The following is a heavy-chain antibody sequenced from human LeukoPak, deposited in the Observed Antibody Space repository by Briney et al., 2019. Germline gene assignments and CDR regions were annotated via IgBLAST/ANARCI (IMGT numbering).Heavy chain of an antibody. CDR2: ISYDGSNK. CDR3: AKAADYGGNSEYYFDY. J-gene: IGHJ4*02. Sequence: TGRSLRLSCAASGFTFSSYGMHWVRQAPGKGLEWVAVISYDGSNKYYADSVKGRFTISRDNSKNTLYLQMNSLRAEDTAVYYCAKAADYGGNSEYYFDYWGQGTLVTVSS. CDR1: GFTFSSYG. V-gene: IGHV3-30*18. D-gene: IGHD4-23*01.